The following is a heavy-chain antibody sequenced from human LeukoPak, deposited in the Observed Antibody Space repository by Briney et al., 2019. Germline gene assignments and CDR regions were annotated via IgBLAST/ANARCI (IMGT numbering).Heavy chain of an antibody. Sequence: PGRSLRLSCAASGFTFSSYAMHWVRQAPGKGLEWVAVISYDGSNKYYADSVKGRFTISRDNAKNSLYLQMSSLRGEDTAVYYCVRSLFDRLMRDWGQGTLVTVSS. CDR2: ISYDGSNK. V-gene: IGHV3-30-3*01. D-gene: IGHD2-8*01. CDR3: VRSLFDRLMRD. J-gene: IGHJ4*02. CDR1: GFTFSSYA.